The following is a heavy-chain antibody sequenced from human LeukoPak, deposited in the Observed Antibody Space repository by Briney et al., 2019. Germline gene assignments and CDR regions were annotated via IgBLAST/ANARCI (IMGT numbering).Heavy chain of an antibody. CDR2: IKSKTDGGTT. CDR3: TTDFTTGGSSGYYVFDY. D-gene: IGHD3-22*01. Sequence: GGSLRLSCAASGFTFSNAWMSWVRQAPGKGLEWVGRIKSKTDGGTTDHAAPVKGRFTISRDDSKNTLYLQMNSLKTEDTAVYYCTTDFTTGGSSGYYVFDYWGQGTLVTVSS. CDR1: GFTFSNAW. J-gene: IGHJ4*02. V-gene: IGHV3-15*01.